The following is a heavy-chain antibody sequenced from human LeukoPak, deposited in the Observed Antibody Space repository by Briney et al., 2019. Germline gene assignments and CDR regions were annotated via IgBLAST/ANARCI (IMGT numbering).Heavy chain of an antibody. V-gene: IGHV4-59*12. J-gene: IGHJ3*02. Sequence: PSETLSLTCTVSGGSISSYYWSWIRQPPGKGLEWIGYIYYSGSTNYNPSLKSRVTISVDTSKNQFSLKLSSVTAADTAVYYCAREVVVPAATPHNDAFDIWGQGTMVTVSS. CDR1: GGSISSYY. CDR2: IYYSGST. D-gene: IGHD2-2*01. CDR3: AREVVVPAATPHNDAFDI.